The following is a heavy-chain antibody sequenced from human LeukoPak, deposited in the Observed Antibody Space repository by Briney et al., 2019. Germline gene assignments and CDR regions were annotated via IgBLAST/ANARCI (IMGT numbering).Heavy chain of an antibody. D-gene: IGHD7-27*01. V-gene: IGHV3-23*01. CDR2: IGSSGGGI. Sequence: GGSLRLSCAASGFTFSTYTMYWVRHPPGKRLEWVSIIGSSGGGIHHADSVKGRFTISRDNSKNALYLQMNSLRVEDTAVYYCAIDPTWGTHSWGQGVLVTVSS. J-gene: IGHJ4*02. CDR3: AIDPTWGTHS. CDR1: GFTFSTYT.